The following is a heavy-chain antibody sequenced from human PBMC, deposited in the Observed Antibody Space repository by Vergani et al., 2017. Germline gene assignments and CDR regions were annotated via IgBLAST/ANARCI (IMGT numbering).Heavy chain of an antibody. CDR3: AKDGVGNTMVRGGPVMARVFDC. CDR1: GFTFSSYS. V-gene: IGHV3-21*04. J-gene: IGHJ4*02. D-gene: IGHD3-10*01. CDR2: ISSSSSYI. Sequence: EVQLVESGGGLVKPGGSLRLSCAASGFTFSSYSMNWVRQAPGKGLEWVSSISSSSSYIYYADSVKGRFTISRDNAKNSLYLQMNSLRAEDTAVYYCAKDGVGNTMVRGGPVMARVFDCWGQGTLVTVSS.